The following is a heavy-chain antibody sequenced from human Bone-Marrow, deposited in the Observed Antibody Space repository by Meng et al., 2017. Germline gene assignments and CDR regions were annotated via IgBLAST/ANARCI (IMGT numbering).Heavy chain of an antibody. CDR1: GGTFSSYA. CDR2: IIPIFGTA. D-gene: IGHD2-15*01. V-gene: IGHV1-69*05. CDR3: ARLGYCSGGSCYGPPPQGYGMDV. Sequence: SVKVSCKASGGTFSSYAISWVRQAPGQGLEWMGGIIPIFGTANYAQKFQGRVTITTDESTSTAYMELSSLRSEDTAVYYCARLGYCSGGSCYGPPPQGYGMDVWGQGTTVTSP. J-gene: IGHJ6*02.